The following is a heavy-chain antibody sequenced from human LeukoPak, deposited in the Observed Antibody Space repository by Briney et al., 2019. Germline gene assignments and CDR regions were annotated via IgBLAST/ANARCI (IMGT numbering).Heavy chain of an antibody. V-gene: IGHV3-23*01. CDR2: LSGSGGST. CDR3: AKHRENYGDSCLDVY. CDR1: GFTFDDYA. Sequence: GGSLRLSCAASGFTFDDYAMHWVRQAPGKGLEWVSGLSGSGGSTHYVDSVKGRFTISRDNSKHTLFLQMNSLRAEDTAVYYCAKHRENYGDSCLDVYWGQGTLVTVSS. D-gene: IGHD4-17*01. J-gene: IGHJ4*02.